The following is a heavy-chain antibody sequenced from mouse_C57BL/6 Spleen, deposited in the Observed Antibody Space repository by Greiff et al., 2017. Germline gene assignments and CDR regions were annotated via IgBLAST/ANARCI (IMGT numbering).Heavy chain of an antibody. CDR1: GYTFTSYT. J-gene: IGHJ4*01. D-gene: IGHD1-1*01. V-gene: IGHV1-4*01. CDR2: INPSSGYT. CDR3: ARGDNYGKEAMDY. Sequence: QVQLKQSGAELARPGASVKMSCKASGYTFTSYTMHWVKQRPGQGLEWIGYINPSSGYTKYNQKFKDKATLTADKSSSTAYMQLSSLTSGDSAVYCCARGDNYGKEAMDYWGQGTSVTVSS.